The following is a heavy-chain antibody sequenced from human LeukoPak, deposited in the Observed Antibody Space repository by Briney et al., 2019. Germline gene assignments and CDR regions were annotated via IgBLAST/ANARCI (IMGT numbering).Heavy chain of an antibody. D-gene: IGHD2-15*01. CDR3: ARARSCSGGTCHAEN. CDR2: IYPGDSDT. Sequence: GESLKISCKGSGYTFTTYWIGWVRQMPGKGLEWMGIIYPGDSDTRYSPSFQGQVTISADKSISTAYLQWSSLKASDTAMYYCARARSCSGGTCHAENWGQGTLVTVSS. CDR1: GYTFTTYW. J-gene: IGHJ4*02. V-gene: IGHV5-51*01.